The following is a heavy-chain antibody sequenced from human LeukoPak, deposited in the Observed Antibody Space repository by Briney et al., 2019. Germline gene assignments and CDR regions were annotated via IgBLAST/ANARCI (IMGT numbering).Heavy chain of an antibody. V-gene: IGHV1-2*02. Sequence: ASVKVSCKASGYTFTGYYMHWVRQAPGQELEWMGWINPNSGGTNYAQKFQGRVTMTRDTSISTAYMELSRLRSDDTAVYYCARDLAPAVVVPAAIRNPFAYWGQGTLVTVSS. CDR2: INPNSGGT. D-gene: IGHD2-2*02. J-gene: IGHJ4*02. CDR1: GYTFTGYY. CDR3: ARDLAPAVVVPAAIRNPFAY.